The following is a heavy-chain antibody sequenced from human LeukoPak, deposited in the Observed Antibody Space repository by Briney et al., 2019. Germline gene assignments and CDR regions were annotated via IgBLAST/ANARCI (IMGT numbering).Heavy chain of an antibody. CDR1: GYSISSTFY. CDR3: ARVNTPVATFDY. CDR2: ISHSATT. D-gene: IGHD2-15*01. J-gene: IGHJ4*02. V-gene: IGHV4-38-2*02. Sequence: SSETLSLTCNVSGYSISSTFYGAWIRQPPGKGLEWIATISHSATTYYTPSLKSRLPMSVDTSKNQFSLKLSSVTVADTAVYYCARVNTPVATFDYWGQGTLATVSS.